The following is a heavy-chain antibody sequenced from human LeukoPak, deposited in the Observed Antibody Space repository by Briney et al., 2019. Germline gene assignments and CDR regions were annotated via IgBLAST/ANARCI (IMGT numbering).Heavy chain of an antibody. V-gene: IGHV3-48*03. CDR3: AVGQWRVGNY. CDR1: GFTFSSYE. D-gene: IGHD6-19*01. CDR2: ISSSGSTI. Sequence: GGSLRLSCAASGFTFSSYEMNWVRQAPGKGLEWVSYISSSGSTIYDADSVKGRFTISRDNAKNSLYLQMNSLRAEDTAVYYCAVGQWRVGNYWGQGTLVTVSS. J-gene: IGHJ4*02.